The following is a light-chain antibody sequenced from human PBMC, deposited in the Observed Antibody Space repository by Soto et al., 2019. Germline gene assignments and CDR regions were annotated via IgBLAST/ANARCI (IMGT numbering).Light chain of an antibody. J-gene: IGLJ1*01. V-gene: IGLV2-14*01. CDR3: SSYTSSSTRV. Sequence: LTQPASVSGSPGQSITISCTGTSSDVGGYNYVSWYQQHPGKAPKLMIYEVSNRPSGVSNRFSGSKSGNTASLTISGLQAEDEADYYCSSYTSSSTRVFGTGTRSPS. CDR2: EVS. CDR1: SSDVGGYNY.